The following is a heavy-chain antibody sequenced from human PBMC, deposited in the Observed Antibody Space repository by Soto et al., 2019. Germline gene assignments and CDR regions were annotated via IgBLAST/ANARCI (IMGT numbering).Heavy chain of an antibody. CDR2: AYYSGDT. Sequence: PSETLSLTCSVSGGSISRYYWSWIRQPPGKGLEWIGYAYYSGDTGYNPSLKSRVTMAVDTSKSQVSLKLSSVTAADTAVYYFARDRSTYGGGGTGEVKENWFDPWGQGALVTVSS. CDR1: GGSISRYY. V-gene: IGHV4-59*01. D-gene: IGHD2-8*01. J-gene: IGHJ5*02. CDR3: ARDRSTYGGGGTGEVKENWFDP.